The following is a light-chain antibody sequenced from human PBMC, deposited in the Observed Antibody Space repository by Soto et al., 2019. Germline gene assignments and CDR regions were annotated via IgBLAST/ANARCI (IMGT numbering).Light chain of an antibody. Sequence: QSVLTQPPSVSGAPGQRVTISCTGSSSNIGAGYDVHWYQQLPGTAPKLLISGNSNRPSGVPDRFSGSKSGTSASLAITGLQAEDEADYYCQSYYSSLSGLVFGTGTKLTVL. J-gene: IGLJ1*01. CDR3: QSYYSSLSGLV. CDR1: SSNIGAGYD. V-gene: IGLV1-40*01. CDR2: GNS.